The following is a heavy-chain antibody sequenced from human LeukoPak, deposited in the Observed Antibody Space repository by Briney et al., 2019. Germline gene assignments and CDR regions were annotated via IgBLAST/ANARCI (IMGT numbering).Heavy chain of an antibody. CDR1: GGSISSYY. CDR2: IYHSGST. Sequence: SETLSLTCTVSGGSISSYYWSWIRQPPGRGLEWIGYIYHSGSTNYNPSLKSRVTILLDTSKNQFSLKLSSVTAADTAVYYCAGSEWDFDWFDYWGQGTLVTVSS. CDR3: AGSEWDFDWFDY. D-gene: IGHD3-9*01. J-gene: IGHJ4*02. V-gene: IGHV4-59*01.